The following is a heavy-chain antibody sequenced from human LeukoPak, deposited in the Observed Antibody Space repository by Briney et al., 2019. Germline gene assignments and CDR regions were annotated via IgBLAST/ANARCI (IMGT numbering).Heavy chain of an antibody. CDR1: GFTFSCNW. Sequence: GGSLRLSCAASGFTFSCNWMHWVRQAPGKGLVWASRINEDGSITNYADSVKGRFTISRDNAKNTLYLQMNSLRVEDTAMYHCVRDLGGRSGHWGQGTLVTVSS. V-gene: IGHV3-74*01. CDR3: VRDLGGRSGH. D-gene: IGHD1-26*01. CDR2: INEDGSIT. J-gene: IGHJ4*02.